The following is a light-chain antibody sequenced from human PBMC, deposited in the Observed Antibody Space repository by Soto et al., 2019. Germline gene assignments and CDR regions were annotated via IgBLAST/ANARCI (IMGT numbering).Light chain of an antibody. CDR3: QQYDNYPLT. V-gene: IGKV1-5*01. CDR2: DAS. J-gene: IGKJ4*01. CDR1: QSISNW. Sequence: IQMTQSPSTLPASVGDRVTITCRASQSISNWLAWYQQKPGRAPKFLIYDASSLESGVPSRFSGSGSGTEFTLTISNLQPDDFATYYCQQYDNYPLTFGGGTKVDIK.